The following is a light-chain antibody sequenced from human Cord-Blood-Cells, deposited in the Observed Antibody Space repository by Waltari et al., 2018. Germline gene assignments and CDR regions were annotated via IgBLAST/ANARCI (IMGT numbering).Light chain of an antibody. CDR1: SLRSYY. J-gene: IGLJ3*02. CDR3: NSRDSSGNWV. CDR2: GKN. Sequence: SSELTQDPAVSVALGQTVRITCHGDSLRSYYASWYQQKPGQAPVLVIYGKNNRPSGIPDRCAGSSSGNTASLTITGAQAEDEADYYCNSRDSSGNWVFGGGTKLTVL. V-gene: IGLV3-19*01.